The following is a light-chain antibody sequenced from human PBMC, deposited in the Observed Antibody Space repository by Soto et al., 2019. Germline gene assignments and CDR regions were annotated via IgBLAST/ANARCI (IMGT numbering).Light chain of an antibody. Sequence: IEVTQSPSSLAASLGDRVTITCRASQTIGTYVNWYRQKSGAAPELLIYDASTLQSGVPSRFRRGASGTDFTLTISSLQLDDFATYYCQQSYNTPLTFGQGTKVEIK. J-gene: IGKJ1*01. CDR2: DAS. V-gene: IGKV1-39*01. CDR3: QQSYNTPLT. CDR1: QTIGTY.